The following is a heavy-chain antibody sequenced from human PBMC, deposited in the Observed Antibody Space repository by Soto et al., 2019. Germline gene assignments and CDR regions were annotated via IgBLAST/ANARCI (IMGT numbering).Heavy chain of an antibody. CDR3: AKAGAYCSGGSWYGHNGLDP. CDR2: IWYDGSNQ. J-gene: IGHJ5*02. V-gene: IGHV3-33*06. CDR1: GFTFSSFA. D-gene: IGHD2-15*01. Sequence: QVQLVESGGGVVQPGRSLRLSCAASGFTFSSFAMHWVRQAPGKGLEWVAVIWYDGSNQEYADSVKGRFTISRDNSKNTLYLQMNSLRDEDTAVYHGAKAGAYCSGGSWYGHNGLDPWGQGTLVTVSS.